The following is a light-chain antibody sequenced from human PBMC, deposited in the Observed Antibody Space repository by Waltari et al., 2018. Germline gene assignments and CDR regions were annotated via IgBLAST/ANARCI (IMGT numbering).Light chain of an antibody. CDR1: QDISNN. CDR3: QKYDGRSST. CDR2: DTS. J-gene: IGKJ5*01. V-gene: IGKV1-33*01. Sequence: DIQMTQSPSSLSASVGDRVTITCQASQDISNNLTWYQWKPGKVPELLIYDTSNLETGVPSRFSGSGSGTHFSLTISSLQPEDVATYYCQKYDGRSSTYGQGTRLEIK.